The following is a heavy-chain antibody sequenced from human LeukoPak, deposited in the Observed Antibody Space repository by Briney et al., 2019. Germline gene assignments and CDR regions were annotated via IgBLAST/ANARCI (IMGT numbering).Heavy chain of an antibody. V-gene: IGHV3-48*01. CDR3: ARDLCGGDCPDPPFYYYYGMDV. J-gene: IGHJ6*02. CDR2: ISSSSSTI. D-gene: IGHD2-21*02. Sequence: GGSLRLSCAASGFTFSSYSMNWVRQAPGKGLEWVSYISSSSSTIYYADSVKGRFTISRDNAKNSLYLQMNSLRAEDTAVYYCARDLCGGDCPDPPFYYYYGMDVWGQGTTVTVSS. CDR1: GFTFSSYS.